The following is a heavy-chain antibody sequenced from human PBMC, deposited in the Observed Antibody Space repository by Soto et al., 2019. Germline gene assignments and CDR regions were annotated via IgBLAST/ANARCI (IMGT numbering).Heavy chain of an antibody. CDR1: GFTSTSEG. J-gene: IGHJ6*02. Sequence: GGSMRPSCAASGFTSTSEGMHCDRPAQNKGLGWVAAIRKDVSKTYHADSVTGRLTISRDNSKNTLYLQVNRLRAEHTAVNDWAREGEYLYDFWSGYPPIIYSSASANGMDAWGQGTTVTVSS. CDR2: IRKDVSKT. V-gene: IGHV3-33*01. CDR3: AREGEYLYDFWSGYPPIIYSSASANGMDA. D-gene: IGHD3-3*01.